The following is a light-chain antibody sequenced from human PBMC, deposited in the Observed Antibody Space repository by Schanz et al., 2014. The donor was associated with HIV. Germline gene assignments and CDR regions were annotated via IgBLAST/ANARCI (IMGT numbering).Light chain of an antibody. CDR1: QSVSSN. CDR3: QQYNNWAPIT. J-gene: IGKJ5*01. V-gene: IGKV3-15*01. Sequence: EIVMTQSPATLSVSPGERATLSCRASQSVSSNLAWYQQKPGQAPRLLIYGASARATGIPARFTGSGSGTEFTLTISSLQSEDFAVYYCQQYNNWAPITFGQGTRLESK. CDR2: GAS.